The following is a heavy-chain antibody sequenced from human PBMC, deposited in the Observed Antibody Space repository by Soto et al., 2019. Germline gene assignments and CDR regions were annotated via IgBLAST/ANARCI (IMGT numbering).Heavy chain of an antibody. CDR2: ISYDGSNK. Sequence: PGGSLRLSCAASGFTFSSYGMHWVRQAPGKGLEWVAVISYDGSNKYYADSVKGRFTISRDNSKNTLYLQMNSLRAEDTAVYYCAKDGGVRQFYYYYGMDVWGQGTTVMSP. CDR3: AKDGGVRQFYYYYGMDV. D-gene: IGHD3-16*01. V-gene: IGHV3-30*18. CDR1: GFTFSSYG. J-gene: IGHJ6*02.